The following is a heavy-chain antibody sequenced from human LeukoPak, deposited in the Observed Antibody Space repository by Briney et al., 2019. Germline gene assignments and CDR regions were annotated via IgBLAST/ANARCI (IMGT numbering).Heavy chain of an antibody. V-gene: IGHV4-59*01. CDR3: ARGGFLEWLLSPLDY. J-gene: IGHJ4*02. D-gene: IGHD3-3*01. CDR1: GGSISSYY. CDR2: IYYSGST. Sequence: SETLSLTCTVAGGSISSYYWSWIRQPPGKGLEWIGYIYYSGSTNYNPSLKSRVTISVDTSKNQFSLKLSSVTAADTAVYYCARGGFLEWLLSPLDYWGQGTLVTVSS.